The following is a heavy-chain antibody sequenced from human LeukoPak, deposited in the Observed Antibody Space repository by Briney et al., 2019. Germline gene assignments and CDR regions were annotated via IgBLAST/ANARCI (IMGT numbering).Heavy chain of an antibody. V-gene: IGHV3-21*04. CDR1: GFTFSSYS. J-gene: IGHJ4*02. CDR2: ISSSSSYI. Sequence: GGSLRLSCAASGFTFSSYSMNWVRQAPGRGLEWVSSISSSSSYIYYADSVKGRFTISRDNAKNSLYLQMNSLRAEDTAVYYCAKFKGIVVVKAPLWDWGQGTLVTVSS. CDR3: AKFKGIVVVKAPLWD. D-gene: IGHD3-22*01.